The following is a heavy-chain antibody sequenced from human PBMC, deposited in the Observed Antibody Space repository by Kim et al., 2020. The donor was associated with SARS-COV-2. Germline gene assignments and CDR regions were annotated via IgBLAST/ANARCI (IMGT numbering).Heavy chain of an antibody. CDR2: ISSSSSYI. D-gene: IGHD5-12*01. CDR3: ARDRTLATIKGADY. V-gene: IGHV3-21*01. Sequence: GGSLRLSCAASGFTFSSYSMNWVRQAPGKGLEWVSSISSSSSYIYYADSVKGRFTISRDNAKNSLYLQMNSLRAEDTAVYYCARDRTLATIKGADYWGQGTLVTVSS. CDR1: GFTFSSYS. J-gene: IGHJ4*02.